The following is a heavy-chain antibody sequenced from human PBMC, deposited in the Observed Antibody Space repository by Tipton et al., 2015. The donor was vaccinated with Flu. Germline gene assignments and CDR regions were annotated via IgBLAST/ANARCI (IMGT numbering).Heavy chain of an antibody. CDR3: ARDTSLIPAALLY. CDR1: GDSMSTYY. D-gene: IGHD2-2*01. CDR2: IYASGST. V-gene: IGHV4-4*07. Sequence: TLSLTCSVSGDSMSTYYWSWIRQPAGRGLEWIGRIYASGSTTYNPSLKSRVAMSLDTSKNQFSLKVTSVTAADTAVYYCARDTSLIPAALLYWGQGILVTVSS. J-gene: IGHJ4*02.